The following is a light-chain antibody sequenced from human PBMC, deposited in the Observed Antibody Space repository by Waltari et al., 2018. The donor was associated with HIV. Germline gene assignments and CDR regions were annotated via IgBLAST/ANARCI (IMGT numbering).Light chain of an antibody. CDR2: WAS. CDR3: QQYFSTPWT. CDR1: QSLLYCPNKKNF. Sequence: DIAMTQTPDSLLVSPGERASINCLPNQSLLYCPNKKNFLVWYQQKPGRPPKLLIYWASSRESGVPARFSGSGSGTNFTLTISSLQPEDVATYFCQQYFSTPWTFGQGTKV. V-gene: IGKV4-1*01. J-gene: IGKJ1*01.